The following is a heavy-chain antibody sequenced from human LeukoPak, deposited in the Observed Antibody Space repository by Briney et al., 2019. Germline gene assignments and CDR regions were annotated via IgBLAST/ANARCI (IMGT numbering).Heavy chain of an antibody. CDR1: GFTLSGSA. Sequence: GGSLRLSCAVSGFTLSGSAMHWVRQASGKGLEWVGRIRSKANNYATAYAASVKGRFTISRDDSKNTAYLQMNSLKTEDTAVYYCTRLLIAGFDYWGQGTLVTVSS. J-gene: IGHJ4*02. CDR3: TRLLIAGFDY. V-gene: IGHV3-73*01. D-gene: IGHD6-13*01. CDR2: IRSKANNYAT.